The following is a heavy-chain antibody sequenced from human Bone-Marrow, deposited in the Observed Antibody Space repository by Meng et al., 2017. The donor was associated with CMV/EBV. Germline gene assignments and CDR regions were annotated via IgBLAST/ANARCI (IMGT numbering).Heavy chain of an antibody. V-gene: IGHV3-30-3*01. CDR3: ARDYDSSGWYDSLAAFDI. D-gene: IGHD6-19*01. Sequence: LSFSVYAMHWVRQAPGKGLEWVAVISYDGNNEYCADSVKGRFTISRDNSKNTLYLQMNSLRAEDTAVYFCARDYDSSGWYDSLAAFDIWGQGTMVTVSS. CDR2: ISYDGNNE. CDR1: LSFSVYA. J-gene: IGHJ3*02.